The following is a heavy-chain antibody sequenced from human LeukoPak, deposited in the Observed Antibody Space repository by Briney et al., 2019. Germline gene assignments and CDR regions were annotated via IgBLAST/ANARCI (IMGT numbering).Heavy chain of an antibody. CDR2: IYYSGST. CDR3: ARGHMDSSGSYYFDY. D-gene: IGHD3-22*01. Sequence: PSETLSLTCTVSGGSISSYYWSWIRQPAGKGLEWIGYIYYSGSTNYNPSLKSRVTISVDTSENQFSLKLSSVTAADTAVYYCARGHMDSSGSYYFDYWGQGTLVTVSS. J-gene: IGHJ4*02. V-gene: IGHV4-59*01. CDR1: GGSISSYY.